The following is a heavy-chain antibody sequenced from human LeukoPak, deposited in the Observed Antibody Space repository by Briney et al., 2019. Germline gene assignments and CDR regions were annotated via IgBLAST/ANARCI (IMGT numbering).Heavy chain of an antibody. CDR1: GYTFTGYY. V-gene: IGHV1-8*02. CDR3: ARGYYYYYMDV. Sequence: ASVKVSCKASGYTFTGYYMHWVRQAAGQGLEWMGWMRPGSGNTGYAESFQGRITLTRDTSTNTAFMELSSLTSEDTAVYYCARGYYYYYMDVWGKGTTVTVSS. J-gene: IGHJ6*03. CDR2: MRPGSGNT.